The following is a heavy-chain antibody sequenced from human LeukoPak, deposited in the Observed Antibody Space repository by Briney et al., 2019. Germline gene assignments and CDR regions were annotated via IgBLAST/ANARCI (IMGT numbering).Heavy chain of an antibody. V-gene: IGHV3-23*01. CDR1: GFTFSSYA. CDR3: AKDRDYGDFFTGYFDY. CDR2: ISGSGGST. Sequence: GGSLRLSCAASGFTFSSYAMSWVRQAPGKGLEWVSAISGSGGSTYYADSVKGRFTISRDNSKNTPYLQMNSLRAEDTAVYYCAKDRDYGDFFTGYFDYWGQGTLVTVSS. D-gene: IGHD4-17*01. J-gene: IGHJ4*02.